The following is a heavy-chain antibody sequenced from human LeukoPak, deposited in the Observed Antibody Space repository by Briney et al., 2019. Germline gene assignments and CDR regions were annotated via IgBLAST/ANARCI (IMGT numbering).Heavy chain of an antibody. CDR2: INSDGSST. V-gene: IGHV3-74*01. D-gene: IGHD3-10*01. CDR3: ARSHRGYYYYYGMDV. Sequence: GGSLRLSCAASGFTFSSYAMSWVRQAPGKGLVWVSRINSDGSSTSYADSVKGRFTISRDNAKNTLYLQMNSLRAEDTAVYYCARSHRGYYYYYGMDVWGQGTTVTVSS. CDR1: GFTFSSYA. J-gene: IGHJ6*02.